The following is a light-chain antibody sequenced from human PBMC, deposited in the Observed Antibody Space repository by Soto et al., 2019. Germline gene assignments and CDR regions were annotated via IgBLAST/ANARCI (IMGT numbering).Light chain of an antibody. V-gene: IGLV2-14*01. CDR3: SSYTSSSTLV. Sequence: QSALTQPASVSGSPGQSITISCTGTSSDVGGYNYVSWYQQHPGKDPKLMIYDVSNRPSGVSNRFSGSKSGNTASLTISGLQAEDEADYYCSSYTSSSTLVFGVGTKLTVL. J-gene: IGLJ3*02. CDR2: DVS. CDR1: SSDVGGYNY.